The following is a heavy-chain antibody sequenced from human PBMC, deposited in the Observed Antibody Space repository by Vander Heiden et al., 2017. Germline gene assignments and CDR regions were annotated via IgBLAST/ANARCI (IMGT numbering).Heavy chain of an antibody. CDR2: IFYTGIT. V-gene: IGHV4-61*01. D-gene: IGHD1-7*01. J-gene: IGHJ5*02. CDR1: GGSVSGDSISSFY. Sequence: GKPSETLSLTCTVSGGSVSGDSISSFYWSWIRQAPGKGLEWIGHIFYTGITDYNPSLKSRVSLSVDTSKNQFSLKLTSVTAADTAVYYCAGRTGTYWFGPWCQGRLVTLAS. CDR3: AGRTGTYWFGP.